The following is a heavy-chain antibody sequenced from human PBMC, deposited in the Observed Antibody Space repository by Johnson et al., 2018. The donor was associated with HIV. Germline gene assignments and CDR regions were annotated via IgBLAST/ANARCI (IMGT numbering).Heavy chain of an antibody. J-gene: IGHJ3*02. CDR2: IRYDGSKK. V-gene: IGHV3-30*02. Sequence: QVQLVESGGGVVQPGGSLRLSCAASGFTFRTYGIHWVRQAPGKGLEWVAFIRYDGSKKYYTDSVKGRFTISRDNAKNTLYLQMNSLRVDDTAVYYCAKGWRPLWPTGDDAFDIWGQGTMVTVSS. D-gene: IGHD5-18*01. CDR3: AKGWRPLWPTGDDAFDI. CDR1: GFTFRTYG.